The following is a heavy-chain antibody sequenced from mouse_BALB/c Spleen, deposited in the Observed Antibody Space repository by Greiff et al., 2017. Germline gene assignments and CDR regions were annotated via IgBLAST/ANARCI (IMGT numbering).Heavy chain of an antibody. CDR1: GYAFTNYL. CDR2: INPGSGGT. CDR3: ARRGVRRHAMDY. Sequence: QVQLQQSGAELVRPGTSVKVSCKASGYAFTNYLIEWVKQRPGQGLEWIGVINPGSGGTNYNEKFKGKATLTADKSSSTAYMQLSSLTSDDSAVYFCARRGVRRHAMDYWGQGTSVTVSA. D-gene: IGHD2-14*01. J-gene: IGHJ4*01. V-gene: IGHV1-54*03.